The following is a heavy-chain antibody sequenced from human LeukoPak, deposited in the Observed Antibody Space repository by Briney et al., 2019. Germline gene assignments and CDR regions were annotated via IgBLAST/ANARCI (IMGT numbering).Heavy chain of an antibody. CDR1: GGSFSGYY. Sequence: SETLSLTCAVYGGSFSGYYWSWIRQPPGKGLEWIGSIYYSGSTYYNPSLKSRVTISVDTSKNQFSLKLSSVTAADTAVYYCARRLRYCTNGVCYFDYWGQGTLVTVSS. CDR3: ARRLRYCTNGVCYFDY. D-gene: IGHD2-8*01. CDR2: IYYSGST. J-gene: IGHJ4*02. V-gene: IGHV4-34*01.